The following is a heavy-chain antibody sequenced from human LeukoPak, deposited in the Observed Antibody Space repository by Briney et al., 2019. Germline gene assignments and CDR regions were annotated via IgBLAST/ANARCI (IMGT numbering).Heavy chain of an antibody. V-gene: IGHV3-33*01. Sequence: GGSLRLSCAASGFTFSSYAMYWVRQAPGKGLEWVTIIWYDGSNKNYADSMKGRFTISRDNSKNTLYLQMNSLRAEDTAVYYCARGSRVIDYWGQGTLVTVSS. D-gene: IGHD2-15*01. J-gene: IGHJ4*02. CDR1: GFTFSSYA. CDR3: ARGSRVIDY. CDR2: IWYDGSNK.